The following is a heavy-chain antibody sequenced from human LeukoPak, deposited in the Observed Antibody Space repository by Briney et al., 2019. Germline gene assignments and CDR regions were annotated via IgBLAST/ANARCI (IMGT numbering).Heavy chain of an antibody. J-gene: IGHJ5*02. CDR3: ASWGSSSWLGWFDP. D-gene: IGHD6-13*01. V-gene: IGHV4-39*01. CDR2: IYYSGST. Sequence: SETLSLTCTVSGGSISSSSYYWGWLRQPPGKGLEWIGSIYYSGSTYYNPSLKSRVTISVDTSKNQFSLKLSSVTAADTAVYYCASWGSSSWLGWFDPWGQGTLVTVSS. CDR1: GGSISSSSYY.